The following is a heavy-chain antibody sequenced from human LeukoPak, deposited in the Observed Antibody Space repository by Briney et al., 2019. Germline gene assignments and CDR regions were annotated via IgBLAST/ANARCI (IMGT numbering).Heavy chain of an antibody. CDR2: INPSGGST. V-gene: IGHV1-2*02. CDR3: ARANSGYIYGHTLNG. Sequence: ASVKVSCKASGYTFTSYYMHWVRQAPGQGLEWMGIINPSGGSTNYAQKFQGRVTMTRDTSISTAYMELSRLRSDDTAVYYCARANSGYIYGHTLNGWGQGTLVTVSS. D-gene: IGHD5-18*01. CDR1: GYTFTSYY. J-gene: IGHJ4*02.